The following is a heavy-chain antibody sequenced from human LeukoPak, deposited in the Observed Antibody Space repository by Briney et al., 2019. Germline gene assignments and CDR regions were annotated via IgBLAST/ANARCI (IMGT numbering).Heavy chain of an antibody. CDR3: ARDLYGDYFDY. CDR2: IIPIFGTA. Sequence: VASVKVSCKASGGTFSSYAISWVRQAPGQGLEWMGGIIPIFGTANYAQKFQGRVSITRDTSASTAYMELSSLTSEDTAVYYCARDLYGDYFDYWGQGTLVTVSS. J-gene: IGHJ4*02. CDR1: GGTFSSYA. V-gene: IGHV1-69*05. D-gene: IGHD3-16*01.